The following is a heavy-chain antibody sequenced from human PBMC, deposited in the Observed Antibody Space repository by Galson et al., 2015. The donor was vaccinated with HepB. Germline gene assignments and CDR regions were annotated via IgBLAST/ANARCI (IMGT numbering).Heavy chain of an antibody. CDR3: ARAEKRLTYYDFWSGYYPDGGYYYYYGMDV. V-gene: IGHV3-33*01. CDR2: IWYDGSNK. J-gene: IGHJ6*02. CDR1: GFTFSSYG. D-gene: IGHD3-3*01. Sequence: SLRLSCAASGFTFSSYGMHWVRQAPGKGLEWVAVIWYDGSNKYYADSVKGRFTISRDNSKNTLYLQMNSLRAEDTAVYYCARAEKRLTYYDFWSGYYPDGGYYYYYGMDVWGQGTTVTVSS.